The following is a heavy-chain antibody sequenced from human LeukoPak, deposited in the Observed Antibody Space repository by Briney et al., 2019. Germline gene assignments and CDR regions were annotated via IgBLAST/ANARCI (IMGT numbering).Heavy chain of an antibody. D-gene: IGHD3-22*01. J-gene: IGHJ4*02. CDR3: ARGGYYDSSGYYNY. V-gene: IGHV1-18*01. Sequence: GALVKVSCKASGYTFTSYGISWVRQAPGQGLEWMGWISAYNGNTNYAQKLQGRVTMTTDTSTSTAYMELRSLRSDDTAVYYCARGGYYDSSGYYNYWGQGTLVTVSS. CDR1: GYTFTSYG. CDR2: ISAYNGNT.